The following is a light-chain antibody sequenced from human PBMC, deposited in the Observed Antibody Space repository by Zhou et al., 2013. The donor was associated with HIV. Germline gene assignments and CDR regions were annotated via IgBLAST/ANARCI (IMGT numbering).Light chain of an antibody. Sequence: IQMTQSPSSVSASVGDRVTITCRASQGISSYLAWYQQKAGKAPKLLIYDSSSLQSGVPSRFSGSGSGTDFTLTISCLQSEDFATYYCQQYYSYPWTFGQGTKVEIK. CDR2: DSS. CDR1: QGISSY. V-gene: IGKV1-8*01. CDR3: QQYYSYPWT. J-gene: IGKJ1*01.